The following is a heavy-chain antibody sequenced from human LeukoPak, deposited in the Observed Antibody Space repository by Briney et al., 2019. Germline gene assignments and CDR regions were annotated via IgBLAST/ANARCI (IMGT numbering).Heavy chain of an antibody. CDR2: IYHSGST. CDR3: ARADIDMVNYFDY. D-gene: IGHD5-18*01. V-gene: IGHV4-38-2*02. CDR1: GYSISSGYY. Sequence: SETLSLTCTVSGYSISSGYYWGWIRQPPGKGLEWIGSIYHSGSTYYNPSLKSRVTISVDTSKNQFSLKLSSVTAADTAAYYCARADIDMVNYFDYWGQGTLVTVSS. J-gene: IGHJ4*02.